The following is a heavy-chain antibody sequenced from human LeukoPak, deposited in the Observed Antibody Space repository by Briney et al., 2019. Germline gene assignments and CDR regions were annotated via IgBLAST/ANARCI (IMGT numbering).Heavy chain of an antibody. CDR3: ARDPRTVRI. D-gene: IGHD1-1*01. CDR2: ISGNGGVI. Sequence: GGSLRLSCAASGFTFSDNYMTWVRQAPGKWLEWLSYISGNGGVIQYADSAKGRFTISRDNAKNLLYLQMDSLRVEDTAIYYCARDPRTVRIWGQGTLVTVSS. J-gene: IGHJ4*02. V-gene: IGHV3-11*04. CDR1: GFTFSDNY.